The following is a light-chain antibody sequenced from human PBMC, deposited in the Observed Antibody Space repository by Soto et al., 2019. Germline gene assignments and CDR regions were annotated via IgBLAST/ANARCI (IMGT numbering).Light chain of an antibody. V-gene: IGKV1-9*01. Sequence: DIQLTQSPSFLSASLGYRVTITCRASQGISTYLAWYLQRPGKAPKLLIYGASTLQSGVPSRFSGSGSGTEFTLTISSLQPEDFGTYYCQQLNSDWYAFGQGTKLEIK. CDR3: QQLNSDWYA. J-gene: IGKJ2*01. CDR1: QGISTY. CDR2: GAS.